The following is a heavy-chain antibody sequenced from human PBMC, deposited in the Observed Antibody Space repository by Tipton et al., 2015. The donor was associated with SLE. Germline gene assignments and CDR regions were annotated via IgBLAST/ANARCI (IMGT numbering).Heavy chain of an antibody. CDR3: ASEILRDYGSAWGPDY. CDR1: GGSIGSGGYS. V-gene: IGHV4-30-2*01. Sequence: TLSLTCAVSGGSIGSGGYSWNWIRQPPGKGLEWIGYVYHSGSAYYNPSLKSRVTISVDRSGNQFSLILSSVTAADTAVYYCASEILRDYGSAWGPDYWGQGTLVTVSS. J-gene: IGHJ4*02. CDR2: VYHSGSA. D-gene: IGHD6-19*01.